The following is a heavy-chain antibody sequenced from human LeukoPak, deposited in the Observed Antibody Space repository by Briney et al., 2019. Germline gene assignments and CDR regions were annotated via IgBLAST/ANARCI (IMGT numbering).Heavy chain of an antibody. V-gene: IGHV3-23*01. CDR2: ISGSGGST. D-gene: IGHD2-15*01. CDR3: AKGLVVADALDI. CDR1: GFTLSSYA. J-gene: IGHJ3*02. Sequence: GGSLRLSCAASGFTLSSYAMSWVRQAPGKGLEWVSAISGSGGSTYYADSVKGRFTISRDNSKNTLYLQMNSLRAEDAAVYYCAKGLVVADALDIWGQGTMVTVSS.